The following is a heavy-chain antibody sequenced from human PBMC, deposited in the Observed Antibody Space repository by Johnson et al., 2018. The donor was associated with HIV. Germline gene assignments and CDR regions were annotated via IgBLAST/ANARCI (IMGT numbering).Heavy chain of an antibody. D-gene: IGHD6-13*01. CDR3: ARDDLGNPFSSYDAFDI. Sequence: QVQLVESGGGVVQPGRSLRLSCAASGFTFSTYGMHWVRQAPDKGLEWVACVSYDGSDKYYADSVKGRFTISRDNSKNTLYLEMNSLRAEDTAVYYCARDDLGNPFSSYDAFDIWGQGTMVTVSS. CDR1: GFTFSTYG. CDR2: VSYDGSDK. J-gene: IGHJ3*02. V-gene: IGHV3-30*19.